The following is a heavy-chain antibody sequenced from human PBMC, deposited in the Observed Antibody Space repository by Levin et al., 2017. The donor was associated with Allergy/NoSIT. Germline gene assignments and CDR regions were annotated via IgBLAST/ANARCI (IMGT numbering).Heavy chain of an antibody. V-gene: IGHV1-8*01. CDR3: ARKGIYPRLRFLEWSNLYYDYGMDV. CDR2: MNPNSGNT. J-gene: IGHJ6*02. D-gene: IGHD3-3*01. CDR1: GYTFTSYD. Sequence: PGGSLRLSCKASGYTFTSYDINWVRQATGQGLEWMGWMNPNSGNTGYAQKFQGRVTMTRNTSISTAYMELSSLRSEDTAVYYCARKGIYPRLRFLEWSNLYYDYGMDVWGQGTTVTVSS.